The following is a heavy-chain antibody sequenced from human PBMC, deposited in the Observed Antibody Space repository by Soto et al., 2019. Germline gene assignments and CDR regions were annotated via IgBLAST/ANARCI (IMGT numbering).Heavy chain of an antibody. J-gene: IGHJ6*02. Sequence: GRSLRLSCAASGFTFSSYAMHWVRQAPGKGLKWVAVISYDGSNKYYADSVKGRFTISRDNSKNTLYLQMNSLRAEDTAVYYCARDGGYSGYNSYYYYGMDVWGQGTTVTVSS. CDR2: ISYDGSNK. V-gene: IGHV3-30-3*01. CDR3: ARDGGYSGYNSYYYYGMDV. D-gene: IGHD5-12*01. CDR1: GFTFSSYA.